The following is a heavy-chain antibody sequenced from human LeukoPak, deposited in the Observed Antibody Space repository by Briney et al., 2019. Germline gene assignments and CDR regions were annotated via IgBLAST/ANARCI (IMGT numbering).Heavy chain of an antibody. D-gene: IGHD2-15*01. J-gene: IGHJ6*03. CDR2: MYYSGRS. Sequence: SETLSLTCTVSGLSISSSYYYWAWIRQPPGKGLEWIGSMYYSGRSYYNPSLDNRVTILVDTSKNQFSLKLRSVTAADTAVYYCARVGTVVVLAATQGRGYYYYMDVWGKGTTVTVSS. CDR3: ARVGTVVVLAATQGRGYYYYMDV. V-gene: IGHV4-39*07. CDR1: GLSISSSYYY.